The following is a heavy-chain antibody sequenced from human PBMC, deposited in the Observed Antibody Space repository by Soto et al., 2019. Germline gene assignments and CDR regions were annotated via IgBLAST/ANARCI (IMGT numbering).Heavy chain of an antibody. CDR1: GGTFSSYA. Sequence: GASVKVSCKASGGTFSSYAISWVRQAPGQGLEWMGGIIPIFGTANYAQKFQGRVTITADESTSTAYMELSSLRSEDTAVYYCARELSPYYYDSERRGFDPWGQGTLVTVSS. D-gene: IGHD3-22*01. CDR2: IIPIFGTA. V-gene: IGHV1-69*13. J-gene: IGHJ5*02. CDR3: ARELSPYYYDSERRGFDP.